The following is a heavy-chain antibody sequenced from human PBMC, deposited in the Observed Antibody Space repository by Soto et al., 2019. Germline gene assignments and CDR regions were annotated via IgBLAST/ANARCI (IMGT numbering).Heavy chain of an antibody. CDR2: ISDGGGST. D-gene: IGHD2-21*02. J-gene: IGHJ6*02. V-gene: IGHV3-23*01. Sequence: EIQLLESGGDLVQPGGSLRLSCAASGFTFSKNAMSWVRQAPGKGLEWVSAISDGGGSTYYADSVKGRLTISRDNSKNSLYLQMNGLRAEDTAVYYCARVRIVVVTTYPGDYYGMDVWGQGTTVTVSS. CDR3: ARVRIVVVTTYPGDYYGMDV. CDR1: GFTFSKNA.